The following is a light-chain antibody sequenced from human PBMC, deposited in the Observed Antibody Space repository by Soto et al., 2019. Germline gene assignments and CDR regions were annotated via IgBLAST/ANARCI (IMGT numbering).Light chain of an antibody. CDR3: QQYYSVPFT. CDR1: QSVLYSSDNKNY. J-gene: IGKJ3*01. CDR2: WAS. V-gene: IGKV4-1*01. Sequence: DIVMTQSPDSLAVSLGEWTTINCKSSQSVLYSSDNKNYLAWYQQKPGQPPKLLIYWASTRESGVPDRFSGSGSGTDFTLTISYLQAEDVAVYYYQQYYSVPFTFGPGTKVDIK.